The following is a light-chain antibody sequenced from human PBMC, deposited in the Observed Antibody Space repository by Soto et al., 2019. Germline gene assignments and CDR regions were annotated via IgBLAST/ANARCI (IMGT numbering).Light chain of an antibody. J-gene: IGLJ2*01. V-gene: IGLV1-51*01. Sequence: QSVLTQPPSVSAAPGQKVTISCSGSSSNIEDNYVAWYQQLPGTAPKVLIYDNDKRPSGIPDRFSGSKSGTSATLGITGLQTGDDADYYCGTWDSSLSDVVFGGGTKLTVL. CDR3: GTWDSSLSDVV. CDR1: SSNIEDNY. CDR2: DND.